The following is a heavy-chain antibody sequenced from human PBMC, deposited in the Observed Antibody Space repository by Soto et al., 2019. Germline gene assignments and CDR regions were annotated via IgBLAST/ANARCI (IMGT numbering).Heavy chain of an antibody. CDR3: ARVDSIVSLDY. J-gene: IGHJ4*02. CDR1: GFTFSSYW. D-gene: IGHD1-26*01. Sequence: GGSLRLSCAASGFTFSSYWMSWVRQAPGKGLGWVANIKQDGSEKYYVDSVKGRFTISRDNAKNSLYLQMNSLRAEDTAVYYCARVDSIVSLDYWGQGTLVTVSS. CDR2: IKQDGSEK. V-gene: IGHV3-7*01.